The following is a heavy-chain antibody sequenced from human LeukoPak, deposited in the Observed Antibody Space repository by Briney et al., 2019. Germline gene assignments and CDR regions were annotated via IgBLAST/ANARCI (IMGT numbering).Heavy chain of an antibody. V-gene: IGHV3-23*01. CDR1: GFTFGTYS. CDR2: NPSGDST. Sequence: GGSLRLSCAASGFTFGTYSMTWVRQGPGKGLEWVSSNPSGDSTFYADSVKGRFTISRDNSKNTLYLQMSSLRTEDTAIHYCAKDVVPDSGWDLDYWGQGTLVTVSS. CDR3: AKDVVPDSGWDLDY. D-gene: IGHD6-19*01. J-gene: IGHJ4*02.